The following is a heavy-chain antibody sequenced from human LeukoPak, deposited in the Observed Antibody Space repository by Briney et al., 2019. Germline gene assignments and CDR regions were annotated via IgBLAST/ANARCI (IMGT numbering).Heavy chain of an antibody. Sequence: KPSETLSLTCTVSGGSISSYYWSWIRQPPGKGLEWIGYIYYSGTTDYNPSLKSRVTISVDTSNNQFSLKVSSVTAADTAVYYCARSSGAYRSLDYWGQGTLVPVSS. CDR2: IYYSGTT. J-gene: IGHJ4*02. V-gene: IGHV4-59*01. CDR3: ARSSGAYRSLDY. CDR1: GGSISSYY. D-gene: IGHD1-26*01.